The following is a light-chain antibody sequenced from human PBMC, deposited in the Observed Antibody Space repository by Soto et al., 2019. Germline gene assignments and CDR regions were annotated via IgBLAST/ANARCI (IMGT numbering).Light chain of an antibody. V-gene: IGKV4-1*01. Sequence: DIVMTQSPDSLAVSLGERATINCKSSQSVLYSSNNKNYLAWYQQKPGQPPKLLIYWASTRESGVPDRFSGSGSGKDFTLTISSLHAEDVAVYYCQQYYSTPFTFGPGTKVDIK. CDR1: QSVLYSSNNKNY. CDR2: WAS. CDR3: QQYYSTPFT. J-gene: IGKJ3*01.